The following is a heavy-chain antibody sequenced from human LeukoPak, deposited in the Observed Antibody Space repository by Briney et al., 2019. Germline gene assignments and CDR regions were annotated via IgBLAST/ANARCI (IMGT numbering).Heavy chain of an antibody. CDR1: GYTFTSYY. D-gene: IGHD6-13*01. Sequence: ASVKVSCKASGYTFTSYYMHWVRQAPGQGLEWMGIINTSGGSTSYAQKFQGRVTMTRDMSTSTVYMELSSLRSEDTAVYYCARDEQQLVLFDYWGQGTLVTVSS. CDR2: INTSGGST. CDR3: ARDEQQLVLFDY. V-gene: IGHV1-46*01. J-gene: IGHJ4*02.